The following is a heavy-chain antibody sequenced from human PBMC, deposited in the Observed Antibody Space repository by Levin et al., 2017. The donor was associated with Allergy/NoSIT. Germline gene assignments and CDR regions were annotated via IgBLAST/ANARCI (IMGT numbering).Heavy chain of an antibody. Sequence: GGSLRLSCAASGFTFSSYSMNWVRQAPGKGLEWVSSISSSSSYIYYADSVKGRFTISRDNAKNSLYLQMNSLRAEDTAVYYCARVERGAAAGYRGYFQHWGQGTLATVSS. CDR3: ARVERGAAAGYRGYFQH. V-gene: IGHV3-21*01. D-gene: IGHD6-13*01. CDR2: ISSSSSYI. CDR1: GFTFSSYS. J-gene: IGHJ1*01.